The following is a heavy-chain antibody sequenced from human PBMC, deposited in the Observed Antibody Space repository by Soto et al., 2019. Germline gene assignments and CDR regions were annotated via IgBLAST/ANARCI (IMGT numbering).Heavy chain of an antibody. CDR1: GASISSSGNY. J-gene: IGHJ4*02. D-gene: IGHD2-2*01. V-gene: IGHV4-39*01. Sequence: SETLSLTCTASGASISSSGNYWGWIRQPPGKGLEWIGSIYYSGSTYYNPSLKSRVTISVDTSKNQFSLKLSSVTAADTAAYYCARQYCTSTSCWYYFDYWGQGTLVTVSS. CDR3: ARQYCTSTSCWYYFDY. CDR2: IYYSGST.